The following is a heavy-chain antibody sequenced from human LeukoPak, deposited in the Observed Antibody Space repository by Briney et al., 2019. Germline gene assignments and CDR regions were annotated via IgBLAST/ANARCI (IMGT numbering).Heavy chain of an antibody. J-gene: IGHJ4*02. CDR2: INQHGSET. V-gene: IGHV3-7*01. CDR1: GLSFSTYW. D-gene: IGHD1-26*01. Sequence: GGSRSLSCEVSGLSFSTYWMTWVRQAPGKVLEWVANINQHGSETYYVDSVKGRFSITMDNAKNTIFLQMDSLTGEDTAVYYCSRGSLYRYSGTAGDYWGQGTLVTVSS. CDR3: SRGSLYRYSGTAGDY.